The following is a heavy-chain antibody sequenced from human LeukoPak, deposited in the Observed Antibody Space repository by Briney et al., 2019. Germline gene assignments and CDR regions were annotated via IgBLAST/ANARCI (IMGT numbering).Heavy chain of an antibody. V-gene: IGHV3-23*01. CDR3: AKGSVVVITPYYFDY. CDR1: GFTFSIYA. Sequence: GGSLRLSCAASGFTFSIYAMSWVRQAPGKGLEWVSAINGSGGSTYYADSVKGRFTISRDNSKNTLYLQMNSLRAEDTAVYYCAKGSVVVITPYYFDYWGQGTLVTVSS. J-gene: IGHJ4*02. D-gene: IGHD3-22*01. CDR2: INGSGGST.